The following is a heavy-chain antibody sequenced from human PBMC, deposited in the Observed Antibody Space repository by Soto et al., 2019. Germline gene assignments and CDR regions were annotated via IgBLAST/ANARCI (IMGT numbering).Heavy chain of an antibody. D-gene: IGHD2-8*01. CDR3: AREGPNSHFDY. Sequence: SETLSLTCTVSGGSISSYYWSWIRQPPGKGLEWIGYIYYSGSTNYNPSLKSRVTISVDTSKNQFSLKLSSVTAADTAVYYCAREGPNSHFDYWGQGTLVTVS. V-gene: IGHV4-59*01. CDR2: IYYSGST. J-gene: IGHJ4*02. CDR1: GGSISSYY.